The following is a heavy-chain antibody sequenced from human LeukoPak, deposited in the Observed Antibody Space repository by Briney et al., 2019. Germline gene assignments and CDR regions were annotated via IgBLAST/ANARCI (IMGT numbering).Heavy chain of an antibody. D-gene: IGHD3-3*01. CDR2: ISAYNGNT. CDR1: GYTFTSYG. V-gene: IGHV1-18*01. CDR3: ARGKWLLSKNWFDP. J-gene: IGHJ5*02. Sequence: GASVKVPCKASGYTFTSYGISWVRQAPGQGLEWMGWISAYNGNTNYAQKLQGRVTMTTDTSTSTAYMELRSLRSDDTAVYYCARGKWLLSKNWFDPWGQGTLVTVSS.